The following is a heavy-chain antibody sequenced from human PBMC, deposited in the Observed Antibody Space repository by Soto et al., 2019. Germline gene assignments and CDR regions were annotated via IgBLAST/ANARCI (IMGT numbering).Heavy chain of an antibody. CDR1: GYTFTAHW. V-gene: IGHV5-51*01. CDR3: ASLAGDYIGRGFDY. J-gene: IGHJ4*02. D-gene: IGHD4-17*01. CDR2: IYPDDSDT. Sequence: EVQLVQSGAEVKKPGESLEISCKGSGYTFTAHWIAWVRQMPGKRLEWMGLIYPDDSDTRYSPSFQGQVTISADKSSNTAYLQWSSLKASDTAIYYCASLAGDYIGRGFDYWGQGPPVTVSS.